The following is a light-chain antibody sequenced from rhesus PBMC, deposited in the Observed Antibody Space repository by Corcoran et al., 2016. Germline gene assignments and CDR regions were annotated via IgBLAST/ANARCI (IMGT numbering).Light chain of an antibody. CDR2: AAS. CDR1: QGISSW. CDR3: QQGYNTPFT. J-gene: IGKJ3*01. Sequence: DIQMTQSPSSLSASVGDKVTITCRASQGISSWLAWYQQKPVKAPKLLIYAASSLQSGVPSRFSGSGFGKDYTLTIIILQPEDFATYYCQQGYNTPFTVGPGTKLDIK. V-gene: IGKV1-18*01.